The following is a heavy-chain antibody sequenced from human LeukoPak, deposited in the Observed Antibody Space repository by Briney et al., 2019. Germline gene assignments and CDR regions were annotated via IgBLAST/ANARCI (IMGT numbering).Heavy chain of an antibody. J-gene: IGHJ4*02. CDR2: ISGSGGST. CDR3: AKDEYYYDSSGYYSDY. D-gene: IGHD3-22*01. CDR1: GFTFSSCA. Sequence: GGSLRLSCAASGFTFSSCAMSWVRQAPGKGLEWVSAISGSGGSTYYADSVKGRFTISRDNSKNTLYLQMNSLRAEDTAVYYCAKDEYYYDSSGYYSDYWGQGTLVTVSS. V-gene: IGHV3-23*01.